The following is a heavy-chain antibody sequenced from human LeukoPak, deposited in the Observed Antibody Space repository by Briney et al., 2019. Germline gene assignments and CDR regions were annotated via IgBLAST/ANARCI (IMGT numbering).Heavy chain of an antibody. V-gene: IGHV4-59*12. CDR1: GGSISSYY. CDR2: IYYSGST. D-gene: IGHD3-22*01. Sequence: SETLSLTCTVSGGSISSYYWSWIRQPPGKGLEWIGYIYYSGSTNYNPSLKSRVTISVDTSKNQFSLKLSSVTAADTAVYYCARRWDSSGYYYLSYYFDYWGQGTLVTVSS. CDR3: ARRWDSSGYYYLSYYFDY. J-gene: IGHJ4*02.